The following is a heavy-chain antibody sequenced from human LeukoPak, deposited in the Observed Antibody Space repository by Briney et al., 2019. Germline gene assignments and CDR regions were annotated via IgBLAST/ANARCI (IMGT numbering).Heavy chain of an antibody. Sequence: ASVKVSCKASGYTFTSYGISWVRQAPGQGLEWMGWISAYNGNTNYAQKLQGRVTMTTDTSTSTAYMELRSLRSDDTAVYYCARGDGSSSSGREYYYYYMDVWGKGTTVTVSS. CDR2: ISAYNGNT. J-gene: IGHJ6*03. CDR1: GYTFTSYG. D-gene: IGHD6-6*01. V-gene: IGHV1-18*01. CDR3: ARGDGSSSSGREYYYYYMDV.